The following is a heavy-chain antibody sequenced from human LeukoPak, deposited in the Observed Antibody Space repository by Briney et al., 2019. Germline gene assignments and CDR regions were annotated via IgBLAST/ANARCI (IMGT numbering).Heavy chain of an antibody. V-gene: IGHV1-46*01. J-gene: IGHJ4*02. Sequence: ASVNLSCKATGYTFTSYYLHWVRPAPGQGLGWVALIDPRTDFTRYAENFQGRVTMTRDTSTTTVYMHLSNLRSDDTAIYYCAIDGARSSIGGYGYWGQGTQVTVSS. D-gene: IGHD3-16*01. CDR1: GYTFTSYY. CDR3: AIDGARSSIGGYGY. CDR2: IDPRTDFT.